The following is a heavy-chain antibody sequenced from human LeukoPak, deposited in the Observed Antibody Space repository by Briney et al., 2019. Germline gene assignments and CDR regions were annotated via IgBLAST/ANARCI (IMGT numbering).Heavy chain of an antibody. Sequence: GGSLRLSCAASGFTFSNYWMHWVRQAPGKGLVWVSRINSDGRSTKYADSVKGRFAISRDNAKNTLYLQMTSLRDEDTAVYYCARGLPNDYWGQGTLVTVSS. CDR1: GFTFSNYW. J-gene: IGHJ4*02. CDR2: INSDGRST. CDR3: ARGLPNDY. V-gene: IGHV3-74*01.